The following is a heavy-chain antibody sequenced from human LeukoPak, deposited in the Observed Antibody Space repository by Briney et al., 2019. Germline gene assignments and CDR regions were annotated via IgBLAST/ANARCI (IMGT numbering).Heavy chain of an antibody. CDR2: ITGSGGNT. Sequence: GGSLRLSCEASGFTFSPYTMSWVRQAPGKGLEWVSVITGSGGNTYYADSVKGRFTISKDNSKNTVYLQMSSLRVDDTAVYYCAKAASSSWPSYYYGMDVWGQGTTVTVSS. D-gene: IGHD6-13*01. J-gene: IGHJ6*02. V-gene: IGHV3-23*01. CDR3: AKAASSSWPSYYYGMDV. CDR1: GFTFSPYT.